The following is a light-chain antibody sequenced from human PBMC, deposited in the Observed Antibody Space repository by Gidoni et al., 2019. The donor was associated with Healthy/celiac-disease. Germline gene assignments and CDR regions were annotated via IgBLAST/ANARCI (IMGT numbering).Light chain of an antibody. J-gene: IGLJ2*01. Sequence: SYELTQPPSVSVSPGQTASITCSGEKLGDKYACWYQQKPGQSPVLVIYQDSKRPSGIPERFSGSKSGNTATLTISGTQAMDEADYYCQAWDSSTAGVFGGGTTLTVL. CDR3: QAWDSSTAGV. CDR1: KLGDKY. V-gene: IGLV3-1*01. CDR2: QDS.